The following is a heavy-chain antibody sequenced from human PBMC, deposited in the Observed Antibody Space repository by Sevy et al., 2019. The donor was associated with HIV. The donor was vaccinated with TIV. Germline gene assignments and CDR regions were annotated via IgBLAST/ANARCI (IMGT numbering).Heavy chain of an antibody. CDR1: GFTFSSYA. CDR3: AKDLGSSFSPDAFDI. D-gene: IGHD6-6*01. V-gene: IGHV3-23*01. J-gene: IGHJ3*02. CDR2: ISGSGGST. Sequence: GGSLRLSCAASGFTFSSYAMSWVRQAPGKGLEWVSAISGSGGSTYYAYSVKGRFTISRDNSKNTLYLQMNSLRAEDTAVYYCAKDLGSSFSPDAFDIWGQGTMVTVSS.